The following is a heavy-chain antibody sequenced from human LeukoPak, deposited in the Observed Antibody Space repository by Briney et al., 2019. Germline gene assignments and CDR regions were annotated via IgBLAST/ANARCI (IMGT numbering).Heavy chain of an antibody. J-gene: IGHJ4*02. CDR2: ISSSSSYI. D-gene: IGHD6-13*01. V-gene: IGHV3-21*01. CDR3: ARVQPAAGIR. Sequence: GGSLRLSCTTSGFTFRSSSFNWVRQVPGKGLEWVSSISSSSSYIYYADSVKGRFTISRDNAKNSLYLQMNSLRAEDTAVYYCARVQPAAGIRWGQGTLVTVSS. CDR1: GFTFRSSS.